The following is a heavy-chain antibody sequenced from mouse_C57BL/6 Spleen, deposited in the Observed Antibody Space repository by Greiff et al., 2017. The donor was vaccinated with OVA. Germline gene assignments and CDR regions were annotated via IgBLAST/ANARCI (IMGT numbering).Heavy chain of an antibody. CDR2: INPNNGGT. Sequence: VQLQQSGPELVKPGASVKMSCKASGYTFTDYNMHWVKQSPGKSLEWIGYINPNNGGTSYNQKFKGKATLTVNKSSSTAYMELRSLTSEDSAVYYCARDYYYGSSYAMDYWGQGTSVTVSA. D-gene: IGHD1-1*01. J-gene: IGHJ4*01. CDR1: GYTFTDYN. V-gene: IGHV1-22*01. CDR3: ARDYYYGSSYAMDY.